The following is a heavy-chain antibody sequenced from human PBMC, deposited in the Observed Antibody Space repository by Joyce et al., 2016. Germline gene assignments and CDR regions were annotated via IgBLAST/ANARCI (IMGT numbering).Heavy chain of an antibody. D-gene: IGHD3-10*01. CDR3: ARKKYYGSGSYYKYNYYAMDV. Sequence: EVQLVESGGGLVQPGGSLRLSCSASGFIFSNYTMKWVRQAPGKGREGVSHISRSSRTIYYADSGKGRFTISRDNAKNAIYLQMNSLRAEDTAVYYCARKKYYGSGSYYKYNYYAMDVWGQGTTVTVSS. CDR1: GFIFSNYT. J-gene: IGHJ6*02. CDR2: ISRSSRTI. V-gene: IGHV3-48*01.